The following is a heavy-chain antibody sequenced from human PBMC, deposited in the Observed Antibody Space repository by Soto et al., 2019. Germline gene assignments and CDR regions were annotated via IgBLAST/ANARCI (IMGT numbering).Heavy chain of an antibody. Sequence: ASVKVSCTASGYTFTGSYMHWVRQAPGQGLEWMGWINPNSGGTNYAQKFQGRVTMTRDTSISTADMELSRLRSDVTAVYYCNQWLVLDAFGIWGQGTMGTVSS. CDR2: INPNSGGT. CDR1: GYTFTGSY. D-gene: IGHD6-19*01. J-gene: IGHJ3*02. V-gene: IGHV1-2*02. CDR3: NQWLVLDAFGI.